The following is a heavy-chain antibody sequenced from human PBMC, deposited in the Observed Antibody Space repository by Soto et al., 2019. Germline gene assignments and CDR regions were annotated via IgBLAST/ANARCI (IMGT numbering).Heavy chain of an antibody. CDR1: GGTFSSYA. J-gene: IGHJ6*02. CDR2: IIPIFGTA. CDR3: ARGNAAFWSGVDV. V-gene: IGHV1-69*06. Sequence: SVKVSCRASGGTFSSYAISWVRQAPGQGLEWMGGIIPIFGTANYSQKFQGRVTITADKSTSTAYMELSSLRSEDTAVYYCARGNAAFWSGVDVWGQGTTVTVSS. D-gene: IGHD3-3*01.